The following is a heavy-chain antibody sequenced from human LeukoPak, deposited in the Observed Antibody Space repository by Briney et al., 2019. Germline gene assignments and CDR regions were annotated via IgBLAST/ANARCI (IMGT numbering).Heavy chain of an antibody. V-gene: IGHV3-23*01. CDR2: ISGSGGST. J-gene: IGHJ4*02. CDR1: GFTFSSYA. D-gene: IGHD1-26*01. Sequence: GRSLRLSCAASGFTFSSYAMSWVRQAPGKGLEWVSAISGSGGSTYYADSVKGRFTISRDNSKNTLYLQMNSLRAEDTAVYYCAKGLYSGSYLYYFDYWGQGTLVTVSS. CDR3: AKGLYSGSYLYYFDY.